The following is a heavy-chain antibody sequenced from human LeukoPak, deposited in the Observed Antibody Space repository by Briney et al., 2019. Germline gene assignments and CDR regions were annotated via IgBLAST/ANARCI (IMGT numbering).Heavy chain of an antibody. CDR1: GFTVSSNY. CDR3: ARAPEWMIFDY. CDR2: IYSGGST. D-gene: IGHD3-3*01. Sequence: QAGGSLRLSCVVSGFTVSSNYISCVRQAPGKWLDWVSVIYSGGSTYYADSVKGRFTISSHNSKNTLYLQMNSLRAEDTAVYYCARAPEWMIFDYWGQGNVVTVSS. J-gene: IGHJ4*02. V-gene: IGHV3-53*04.